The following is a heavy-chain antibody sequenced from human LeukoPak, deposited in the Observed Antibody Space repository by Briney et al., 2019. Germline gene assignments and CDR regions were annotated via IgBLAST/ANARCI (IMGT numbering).Heavy chain of an antibody. D-gene: IGHD4-17*01. J-gene: IGHJ4*02. CDR1: GFTFSSYG. V-gene: IGHV3-33*01. CDR3: ARDHRTTVTVYYFDY. CDR2: IWSDGRGK. Sequence: TGGSLRLSCAASGFTFSSYGIHWVRQAPGKGLEWVAVIWSDGRGKYYADSVKGRFTISRDNSKNTLYLQMNSLRAEDTAVYYCARDHRTTVTVYYFDYWGQGTLVTVSS.